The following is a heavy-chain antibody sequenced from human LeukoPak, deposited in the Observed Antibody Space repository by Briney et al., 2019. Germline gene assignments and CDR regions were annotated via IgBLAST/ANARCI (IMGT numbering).Heavy chain of an antibody. V-gene: IGHV4-59*11. J-gene: IGHJ3*02. Sequence: SETLSLTCTVSGGSISPLYWSWIRQPPGKGLEFIGYIFFTGTTNYNPSLKSRVTISVDTSKNQFSLKLSSVTAADTAVYYCARGFHYDFWSGYFGDAFDIWGQGTMVTVSS. D-gene: IGHD3-3*01. CDR2: IFFTGTT. CDR1: GGSISPLY. CDR3: ARGFHYDFWSGYFGDAFDI.